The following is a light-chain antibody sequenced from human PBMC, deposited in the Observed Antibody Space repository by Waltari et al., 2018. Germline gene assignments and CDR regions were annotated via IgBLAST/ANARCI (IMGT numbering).Light chain of an antibody. CDR2: KVS. Sequence: DVMMTQSPLSLPVSLGQPASIPCRSSQSLLHTDGHTYLNWFQQRPGQSPRRLIYKVSNRDSGVPDRFSGSGSDTAFTLKISRVEAEDVGIYYCMQATNWPLTFGQGTKVEIQ. CDR3: MQATNWPLT. J-gene: IGKJ1*01. CDR1: QSLLHTDGHTY. V-gene: IGKV2-30*02.